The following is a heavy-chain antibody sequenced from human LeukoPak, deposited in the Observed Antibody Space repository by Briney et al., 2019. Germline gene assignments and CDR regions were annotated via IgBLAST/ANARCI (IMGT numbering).Heavy chain of an antibody. V-gene: IGHV1-2*02. Sequence: ASVKVSCKASGYTFTGYYIHWVRQAPGQGLEWMGWINPNNGGTNYAQRFQGRVTMTRDTSISTAYMELSSLRSEDTAVYYCARGLPLFLEWSQDPSYYYGMDVWGQGTTVTVSS. D-gene: IGHD3-3*01. CDR3: ARGLPLFLEWSQDPSYYYGMDV. CDR2: INPNNGGT. CDR1: GYTFTGYY. J-gene: IGHJ6*02.